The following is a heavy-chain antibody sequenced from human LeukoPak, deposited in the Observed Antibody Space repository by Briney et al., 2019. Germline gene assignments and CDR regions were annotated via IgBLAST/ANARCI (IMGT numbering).Heavy chain of an antibody. D-gene: IGHD2-2*01. CDR3: ARAVVVPAAMGGYYYYYGMDV. J-gene: IGHJ6*02. Sequence: PGGSLRLSCAASGFTFSSYAMSWVRQAPGKGLEWVSAISGSGGSTYYADSVKGRFTISRDNSKNTLYLQMNSLRAEDTAVYYCARAVVVPAAMGGYYYYYGMDVWGQGTAVTVSS. V-gene: IGHV3-23*01. CDR1: GFTFSSYA. CDR2: ISGSGGST.